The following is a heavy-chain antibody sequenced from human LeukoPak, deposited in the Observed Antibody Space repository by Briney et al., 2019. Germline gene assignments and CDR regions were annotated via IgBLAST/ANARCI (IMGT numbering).Heavy chain of an antibody. CDR3: VGEDGYNSGASPYYYGMDV. V-gene: IGHV3-23*01. Sequence: PGGSLRLSCAGSEFTFGSHAMNWVRQAPGKGLEWVSAITGSGGSINYAASVKGRFTISRDNSKNTLFLQMNSLRADDTAVYYCVGEDGYNSGASPYYYGMDVWGQGTTVIVSS. J-gene: IGHJ6*02. CDR2: ITGSGGSI. D-gene: IGHD5-24*01. CDR1: EFTFGSHA.